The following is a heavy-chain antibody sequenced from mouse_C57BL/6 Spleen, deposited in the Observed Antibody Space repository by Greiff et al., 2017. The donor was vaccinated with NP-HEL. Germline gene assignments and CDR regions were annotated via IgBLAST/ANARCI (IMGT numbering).Heavy chain of an antibody. D-gene: IGHD1-1*01. J-gene: IGHJ2*01. Sequence: EVKLMESGGGLVKPGGSLKLSCAASGFTFSDYGMHWVRQAPEKGLEWVAYISSGSSTIYYADTVKGRFTISRDNAKNTLFLQMTSLRSEDTAMYYCARYHYYGSSLDYWGQGTTLTVSS. CDR3: ARYHYYGSSLDY. V-gene: IGHV5-17*01. CDR1: GFTFSDYG. CDR2: ISSGSSTI.